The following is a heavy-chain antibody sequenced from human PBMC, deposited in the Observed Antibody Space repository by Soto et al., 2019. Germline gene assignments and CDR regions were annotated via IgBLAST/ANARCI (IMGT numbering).Heavy chain of an antibody. D-gene: IGHD1-7*01. CDR3: ARYRHSGWNYSRKGGNFDY. V-gene: IGHV1-69*13. Sequence: SVKVSCKASGGTFSSYAISWVRQAPGQGLEWMGGIIPIFGTANYAQKFQGRVTITADESTSTAYMELSSLRSEDTAVYYWARYRHSGWNYSRKGGNFDYWGQGTLVTVSS. CDR2: IIPIFGTA. J-gene: IGHJ4*02. CDR1: GGTFSSYA.